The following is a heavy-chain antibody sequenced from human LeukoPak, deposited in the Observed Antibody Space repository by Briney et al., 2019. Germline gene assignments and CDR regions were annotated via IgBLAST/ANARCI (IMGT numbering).Heavy chain of an antibody. D-gene: IGHD3-22*01. CDR3: ARHYYFDSSGYYYANWFDP. Sequence: PSETLSLTCAVYGVSFSGYYWTWIRQPPGKGLEWIGEINHSGSTNYNPSLKSRVTISVDTSKNQFSLKLSSVTAADTAVYFCARHYYFDSSGYYYANWFDPWGQGTLVTVSS. CDR1: GVSFSGYY. V-gene: IGHV4-34*01. J-gene: IGHJ5*02. CDR2: INHSGST.